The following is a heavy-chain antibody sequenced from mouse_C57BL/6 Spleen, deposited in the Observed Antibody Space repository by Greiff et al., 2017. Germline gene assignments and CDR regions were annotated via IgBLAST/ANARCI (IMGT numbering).Heavy chain of an antibody. V-gene: IGHV1-55*01. J-gene: IGHJ3*01. CDR2: IYPGSGST. CDR3: ARDGDYDGDWFAY. CDR1: GYTFTSYW. Sequence: QVQLQQPGAELVKPGASVKMSCKASGYTFTSYWITWVKQRPGQGLEWIGDIYPGSGSTNYNEKFKSKATLTVDTSSSTAYMQLSSLTSEDSAVYYCARDGDYDGDWFAYWGQGTLVTVSA. D-gene: IGHD2-4*01.